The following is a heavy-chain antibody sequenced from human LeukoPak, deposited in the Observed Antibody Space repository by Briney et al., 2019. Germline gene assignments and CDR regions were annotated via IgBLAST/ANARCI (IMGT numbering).Heavy chain of an antibody. V-gene: IGHV4-61*02. D-gene: IGHD2/OR15-2a*01. Sequence: SQTLSLACTVSGGSISSGSYYWSWIRQPAGKGLEWIGRIYTSGSTNYNPSLKSRVTISVDTSKNQFSLKLSSVTAADTAVYYCARDLGWFVIDYWGQGTLVTVSS. CDR3: ARDLGWFVIDY. CDR1: GGSISSGSYY. J-gene: IGHJ4*02. CDR2: IYTSGST.